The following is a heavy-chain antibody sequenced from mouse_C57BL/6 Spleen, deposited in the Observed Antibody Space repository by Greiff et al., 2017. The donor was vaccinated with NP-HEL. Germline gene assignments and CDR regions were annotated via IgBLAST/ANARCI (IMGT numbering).Heavy chain of an antibody. Sequence: VQLQQSGAELVRPGASVKLSCTASGFNIKDYYMHWVKQRPEQGLEWIGRIDPEDGDTEYAPKFQGKATMTADTSSNTAYLQLSSLTSEDTAVYYCTTDHYSNYVGFDYWGQGTTLTVSS. CDR2: IDPEDGDT. V-gene: IGHV14-1*01. CDR1: GFNIKDYY. CDR3: TTDHYSNYVGFDY. D-gene: IGHD2-5*01. J-gene: IGHJ2*01.